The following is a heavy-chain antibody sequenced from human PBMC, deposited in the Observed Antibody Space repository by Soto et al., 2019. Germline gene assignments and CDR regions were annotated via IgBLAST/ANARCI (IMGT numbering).Heavy chain of an antibody. CDR1: GGSISSSSYY. J-gene: IGHJ4*02. D-gene: IGHD6-13*01. CDR3: ARHGVSVGGKQQLVLGFFPAEADY. CDR2: IYYSGST. Sequence: SETLSLTCTVSGGSISSSSYYWGWIRQPPGKGLEWIGSIYYSGSTYYNPSLKSRVTISVDTSKNQFSLKLSSVTAADTAVYYCARHGVSVGGKQQLVLGFFPAEADYWGQGTLVTVSS. V-gene: IGHV4-39*01.